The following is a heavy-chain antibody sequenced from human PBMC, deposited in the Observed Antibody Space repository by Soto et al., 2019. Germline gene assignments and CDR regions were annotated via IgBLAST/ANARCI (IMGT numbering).Heavy chain of an antibody. D-gene: IGHD3-22*01. J-gene: IGHJ3*02. CDR2: IYWDDDK. Sequence: QITLKESGPTLVKPTQTLTLTCTFSGFSVSTSGVGVGWIRQPPGKALEWLALIYWDDDKRYSPSLKSRLTITKDTSKNQVVLTMTNMDPVDTVTYYCAHVSDYYDSSGYYPGIWGQGTMVTVSS. CDR1: GFSVSTSGVG. CDR3: AHVSDYYDSSGYYPGI. V-gene: IGHV2-5*02.